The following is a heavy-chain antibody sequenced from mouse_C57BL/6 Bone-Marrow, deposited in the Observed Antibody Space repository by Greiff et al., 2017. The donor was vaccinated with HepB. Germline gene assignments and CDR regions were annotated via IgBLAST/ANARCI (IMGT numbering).Heavy chain of an antibody. V-gene: IGHV5-9*01. CDR3: AITGTGDY. CDR1: GFTFSSYT. Sequence: EVKLMESGGGLVKPGGSLKLSCAASGFTFSSYTMSWVRQTPEKRLEWVATISGGGGNTYYPDSVKGRFTISRDNAKNTLYLQMSSLRSEDTALYYCAITGTGDYWGQGTTLTVSS. J-gene: IGHJ2*01. CDR2: ISGGGGNT. D-gene: IGHD4-1*01.